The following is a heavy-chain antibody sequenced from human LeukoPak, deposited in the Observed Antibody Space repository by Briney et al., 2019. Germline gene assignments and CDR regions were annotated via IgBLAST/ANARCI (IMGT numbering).Heavy chain of an antibody. CDR3: ARGSWLLQFDP. Sequence: PSETLSLTCAVYGGSFSGYYWSWIRQPPGKGLEWIGEINHSGSTNYNPSLKSRVTISVDTSKNQFSLKLSSVTAADTAVYYCARGSWLLQFDPWGQGTLVTVSS. D-gene: IGHD3-22*01. CDR2: INHSGST. V-gene: IGHV4-34*01. CDR1: GGSFSGYY. J-gene: IGHJ5*02.